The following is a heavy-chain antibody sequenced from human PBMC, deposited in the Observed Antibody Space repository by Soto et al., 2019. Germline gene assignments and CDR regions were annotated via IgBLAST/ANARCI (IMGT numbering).Heavy chain of an antibody. Sequence: QVQLVQSAAEVKKPGASVKVSCKASGYTFANYDISWVRQAPGQGIEWMGWISTNSGNTEYAQNVQGRATLTADSSTNTAHMELRSLRSDDTAVYCCARSYCDSWTEYSSPVKYWGQGTLVAASS. J-gene: IGHJ4*02. CDR1: GYTFANYD. D-gene: IGHD3-3*01. CDR2: ISTNSGNT. V-gene: IGHV1-18*04. CDR3: ARSYCDSWTEYSSPVKY.